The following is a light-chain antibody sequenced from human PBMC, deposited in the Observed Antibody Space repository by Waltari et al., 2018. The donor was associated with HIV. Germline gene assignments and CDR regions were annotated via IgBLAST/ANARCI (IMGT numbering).Light chain of an antibody. Sequence: QSALTQPASVSGSPGQSITISCTGHRRDVGSYNLVSWYQQYPGKVPKLMIYEVTKRPSGVSNRFSGSKSGNTASLTISGLQAEDEADYYCCSYAGSRTYVFGTGTKVPVL. J-gene: IGLJ1*01. CDR1: RRDVGSYNL. CDR2: EVT. CDR3: CSYAGSRTYV. V-gene: IGLV2-23*02.